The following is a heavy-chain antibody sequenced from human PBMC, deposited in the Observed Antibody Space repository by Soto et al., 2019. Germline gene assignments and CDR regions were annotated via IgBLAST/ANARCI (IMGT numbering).Heavy chain of an antibody. CDR1: GLTVTGVD. CDR3: ARELSAGYMDV. CDR2: IYTGEPT. Sequence: EVQLVESGGGLVQPGGSLRLSCLGSGLTVTGVDMTWVRLAPGNGLEPIYSIYTGEPTFYVDSVKGRFTISRDDSRNTLYLQMNSLRAEDTAVYYCARELSAGYMDVWGKGTTVTVSS. J-gene: IGHJ6*03. V-gene: IGHV3-66*01.